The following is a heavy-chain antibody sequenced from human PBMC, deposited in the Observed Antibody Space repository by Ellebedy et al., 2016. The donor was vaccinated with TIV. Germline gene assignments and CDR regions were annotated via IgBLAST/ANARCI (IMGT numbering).Heavy chain of an antibody. CDR1: GGSIRSYY. Sequence: MPSETLSLTCEVSGGSIRSYYWSWIRQPPGKGLEWIGSTYYRGSTNYNPSLGNRVTISDASKNQLSLKLSPVTAADTAVYYCARHGAGADMSYYYYYMDVWGKGTTVTVSS. V-gene: IGHV4-59*08. CDR3: ARHGAGADMSYYYYYMDV. J-gene: IGHJ6*03. CDR2: TYYRGST. D-gene: IGHD3-16*01.